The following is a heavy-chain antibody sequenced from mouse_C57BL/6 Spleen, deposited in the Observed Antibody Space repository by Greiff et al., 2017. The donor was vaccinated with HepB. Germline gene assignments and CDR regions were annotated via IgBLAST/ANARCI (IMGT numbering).Heavy chain of an antibody. Sequence: VQLMESGAELVRPGTSVKLSCKASGYAFTNYLIEWVKQRPGQGLEWIGVINPGSGGTNYNEKFKGKATLTADKSSSTAYMQLSSLTSEDSAVYCGAREEDSYYPYAMDDWGQGTSVTVAS. CDR3: AREEDSYYPYAMDD. CDR1: GYAFTNYL. J-gene: IGHJ4*01. D-gene: IGHD2-12*01. V-gene: IGHV1-54*01. CDR2: INPGSGGT.